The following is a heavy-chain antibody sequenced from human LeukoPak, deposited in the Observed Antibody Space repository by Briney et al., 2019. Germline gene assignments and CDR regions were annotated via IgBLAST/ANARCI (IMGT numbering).Heavy chain of an antibody. V-gene: IGHV5-10-1*01. J-gene: IGHJ2*01. CDR3: AIMITVTTSWYFDL. CDR1: GYSFTNYW. CDR2: IDPSDSYT. Sequence: GESLKISCKGSGYSFTNYWITWVRQMPGKGLEWMGRIDPSDSYTNYSPSFQGHVTISADKSISSAYPQWSSLKASDTAMYYCAIMITVTTSWYFDLWGRGTLVTVSS. D-gene: IGHD4-17*01.